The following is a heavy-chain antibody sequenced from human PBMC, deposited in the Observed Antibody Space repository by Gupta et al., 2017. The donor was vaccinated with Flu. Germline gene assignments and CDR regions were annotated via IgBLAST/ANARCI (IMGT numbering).Heavy chain of an antibody. CDR2: NSGNI. CDR3: AKDGQWFSTVDPFYYYLDV. Sequence: NSGNIAYADSVKGRFTISRDNAKKSLYLQMTSLRAEDTAVYYCAKDGQWFSTVDPFYYYLDVWGKGTTVTVSS. D-gene: IGHD3-22*01. V-gene: IGHV3-9*01. J-gene: IGHJ6*03.